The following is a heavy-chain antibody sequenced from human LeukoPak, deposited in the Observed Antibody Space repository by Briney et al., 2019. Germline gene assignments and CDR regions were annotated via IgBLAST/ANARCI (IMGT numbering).Heavy chain of an antibody. CDR2: ISAYNGNT. Sequence: GASVKVSCKASGYTFTSYGISWVRQAPGQGLEWMGWISAYNGNTNYAQKLQGRGTMTTDTSTSTAYMELRSLRSDDTAVYYCARDPQYSYGYLEDYWGQGTLVTVSS. CDR1: GYTFTSYG. CDR3: ARDPQYSYGYLEDY. J-gene: IGHJ4*02. V-gene: IGHV1-18*01. D-gene: IGHD5-18*01.